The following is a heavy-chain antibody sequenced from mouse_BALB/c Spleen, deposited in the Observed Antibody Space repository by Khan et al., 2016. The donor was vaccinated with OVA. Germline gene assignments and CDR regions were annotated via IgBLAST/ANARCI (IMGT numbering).Heavy chain of an antibody. V-gene: IGHV5-6-4*01. CDR1: GFTFSTYT. Sequence: EVELVESGGGLVKPGGSLKLSCAASGFTFSTYTMSWVRQTPEKRLEWVATISSGGTYTFYPDSVKGRFTISRDNAMNTLNLQMSSLKSEDTAMYYSTRDRVMRAGYFDYWGQGTTLTVSS. J-gene: IGHJ2*01. D-gene: IGHD2-1*01. CDR3: TRDRVMRAGYFDY. CDR2: ISSGGTYT.